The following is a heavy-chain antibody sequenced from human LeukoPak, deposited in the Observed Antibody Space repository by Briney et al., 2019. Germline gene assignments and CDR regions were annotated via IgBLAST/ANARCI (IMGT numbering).Heavy chain of an antibody. Sequence: GGSLRLSCAASGFTFSSYWMHWVRQPPGKGLLWVSRITSDGSITRYADSVKGRFTISRDNAKNTLYLQMNSLRAEDTAVYYCATDKGAAPEERADYWGQGTLVTVSS. CDR3: ATDKGAAPEERADY. V-gene: IGHV3-74*01. CDR2: ITSDGSIT. CDR1: GFTFSSYW. D-gene: IGHD1-1*01. J-gene: IGHJ4*02.